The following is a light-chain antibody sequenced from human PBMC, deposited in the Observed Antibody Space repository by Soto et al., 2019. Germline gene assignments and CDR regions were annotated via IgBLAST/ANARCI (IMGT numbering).Light chain of an antibody. V-gene: IGLV2-8*01. CDR2: EVS. Sequence: QSALTQPPSASWSPGQSVTISCTGTSSDVGGYNYVSWYQQHPGKAPKLMFYEVSKRPSGVPDRFSGSKSGNTASLTVSGLQAEDEADYYCSSYAGSNNLVFGGGIKLTVL. CDR1: SSDVGGYNY. CDR3: SSYAGSNNLV. J-gene: IGLJ2*01.